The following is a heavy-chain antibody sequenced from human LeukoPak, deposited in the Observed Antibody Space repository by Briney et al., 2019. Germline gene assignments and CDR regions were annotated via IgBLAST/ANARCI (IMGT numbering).Heavy chain of an antibody. J-gene: IGHJ3*02. Sequence: GGSLRLSCAASAFTFSSYSMNWVRQAPGKGLEWVSSISSSSSYIYYADSVKGRFTISRDNAKNSLYLQMNSLRAEDTAVYYCARGADEWWFSDAFDIWGQGTMVTVFS. CDR2: ISSSSSYI. CDR3: ARGADEWWFSDAFDI. CDR1: AFTFSSYS. V-gene: IGHV3-21*01. D-gene: IGHD2-15*01.